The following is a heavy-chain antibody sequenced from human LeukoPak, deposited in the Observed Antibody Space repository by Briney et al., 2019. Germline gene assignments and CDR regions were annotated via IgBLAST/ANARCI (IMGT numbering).Heavy chain of an antibody. CDR1: GFTFSSYG. J-gene: IGHJ6*03. CDR2: IRYDGSNK. V-gene: IGHV3-30*02. CDR3: AKDSITMVRGVIPYMDV. Sequence: GGFLRLSCAASGFTFSSYGMHWVRQAPGKGLEWVAFIRYDGSNKYYADSVKGRFTISRGNSKNTLYLQMNSLRAEDTAVYYCAKDSITMVRGVIPYMDVWGKGTTVTISS. D-gene: IGHD3-10*01.